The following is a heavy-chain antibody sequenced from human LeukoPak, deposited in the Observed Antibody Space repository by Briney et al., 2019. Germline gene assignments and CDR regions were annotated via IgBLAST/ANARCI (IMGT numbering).Heavy chain of an antibody. V-gene: IGHV1-24*01. CDR2: FDPEDGET. D-gene: IGHD3-16*02. J-gene: IGHJ5*02. CDR3: ATVRVWGSYRYNWFDP. Sequence: ASVKVSCKVSGYTLTELSMHWVRQAPGKGLEWTGGFDPEDGETIYAQKFQGRVTMTEDTSTDTAYMELSSLRSEDTAVYYCATVRVWGSYRYNWFDPWGQGTLVTVSS. CDR1: GYTLTELS.